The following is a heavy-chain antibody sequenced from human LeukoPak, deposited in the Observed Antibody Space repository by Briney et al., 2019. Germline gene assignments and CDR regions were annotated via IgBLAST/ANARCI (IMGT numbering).Heavy chain of an antibody. V-gene: IGHV1-46*01. CDR1: GYTFTSYY. CDR2: INPSGGST. Sequence: ASVKVSCKASGYTFTSYYMHWVRQAPGQGLEWMGMINPSGGSTSYAQKFQGRVTMTRDTSTSTVYMELSSLRSEDTAVYYCAIDSSSWYVFDPWGQGTLVTVSS. D-gene: IGHD6-13*01. CDR3: AIDSSSWYVFDP. J-gene: IGHJ5*02.